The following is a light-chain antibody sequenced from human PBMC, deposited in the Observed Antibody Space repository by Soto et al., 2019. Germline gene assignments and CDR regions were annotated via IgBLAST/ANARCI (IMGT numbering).Light chain of an antibody. J-gene: IGKJ1*01. Sequence: ETVMTQSPATLSVSPGERATLSCRASQSARISLGWCQQKPGQAPRLLIYDVSTRATGVPARFSGSGSGTDFTLTIRRLEPEDFAVYYCQQYGSSYPWTFGHGAKVDIK. CDR3: QQYGSSYPWT. CDR1: QSARIS. V-gene: IGKV3-20*01. CDR2: DVS.